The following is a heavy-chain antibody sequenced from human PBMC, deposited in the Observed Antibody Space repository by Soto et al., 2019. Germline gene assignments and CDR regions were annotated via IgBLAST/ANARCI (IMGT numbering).Heavy chain of an antibody. Sequence: GGSLRLSCAASGFTFSNAWMSWVRQAPGKGLEWVGRIKSKTDGGTTDYAAPVKGRFTISRDDSKNTLYLQMNSLKTEDTAVYYCTTSTTCSSTSCYYYYYGMDVLGQGTTGTVSS. CDR2: IKSKTDGGTT. D-gene: IGHD2-2*01. CDR3: TTSTTCSSTSCYYYYYGMDV. J-gene: IGHJ6*02. V-gene: IGHV3-15*01. CDR1: GFTFSNAW.